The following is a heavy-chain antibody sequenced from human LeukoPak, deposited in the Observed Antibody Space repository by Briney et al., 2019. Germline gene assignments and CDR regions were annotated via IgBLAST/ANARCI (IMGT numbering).Heavy chain of an antibody. CDR3: ARDGETYSPTDV. D-gene: IGHD2-21*01. CDR1: GGTFSSYA. V-gene: IGHV1-69*01. Sequence: SVKVSCKASGGTFSSYAISRVRQAPGQGLEWMGGIIPIFGTANYAQKFQGRVTITADESTSTAYMELSSLRSDDTAVYYCARDGETYSPTDVWGKGTTVTVSS. J-gene: IGHJ6*04. CDR2: IIPIFGTA.